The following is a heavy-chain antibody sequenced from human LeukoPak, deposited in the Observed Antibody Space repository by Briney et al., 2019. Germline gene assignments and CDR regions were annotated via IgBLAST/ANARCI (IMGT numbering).Heavy chain of an antibody. CDR3: ARDCSSTSCFNWFDP. CDR1: GGTFSSYT. V-gene: IGHV1-69*04. CDR2: IIPILGIA. Sequence: GASVKVSCKASGGTFSSYTISWVRQAPGQGLEWMGRIIPILGIANYAQKFQGRVTITADKSTSTAYMELSSLRSEDTAVYYCARDCSSTSCFNWFDPWGQGTLATVSS. J-gene: IGHJ5*02. D-gene: IGHD2-2*01.